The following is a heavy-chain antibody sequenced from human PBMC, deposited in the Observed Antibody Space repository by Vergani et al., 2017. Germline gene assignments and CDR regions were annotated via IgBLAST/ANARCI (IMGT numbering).Heavy chain of an antibody. D-gene: IGHD6-13*01. V-gene: IGHV1-69*06. CDR1: GGTFSSYA. CDR3: ARLLKVAAAGSGAFDI. CDR2: IIPIFGTA. Sequence: QVQLVQSGAEVKKPGSSVKVSCKASGGTFSSYAISWVRQAPGQGLEWMGGIIPIFGTANYAQKFRGRVTITADKSTSTAYMELSSLRSEDTAVYYCARLLKVAAAGSGAFDIWGQGTMVTVSS. J-gene: IGHJ3*02.